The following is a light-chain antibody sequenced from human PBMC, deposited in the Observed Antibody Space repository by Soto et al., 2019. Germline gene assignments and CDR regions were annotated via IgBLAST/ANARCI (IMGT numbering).Light chain of an antibody. CDR3: QQYGSSPPT. CDR2: GAS. J-gene: IGKJ1*01. CDR1: QSLSNSN. V-gene: IGKV3-20*01. Sequence: EIVLTQSPGTLSLSPGERATLSCRASQSLSNSNLAWYQQRPGQAPRLLIYGASTRATGIPDRFSGSGSGTDFTLTISRLEPEDFAVYYCQQYGSSPPTFGQGTKVDIK.